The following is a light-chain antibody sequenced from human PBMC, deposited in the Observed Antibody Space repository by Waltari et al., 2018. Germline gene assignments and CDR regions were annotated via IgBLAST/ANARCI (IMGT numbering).Light chain of an antibody. CDR3: AAWDDSLNGHWV. CDR2: GND. Sequence: QSVLTQPPSESGTPGQRVTISCSGSSSNIGSNVVNWYQQVPGTTPKLLTYGNDRRPSGAPDRISASKSGTSASLAISGLQSEDEAHYYCAAWDDSLNGHWVFGGGTKLTVL. CDR1: SSNIGSNV. J-gene: IGLJ2*01. V-gene: IGLV1-44*01.